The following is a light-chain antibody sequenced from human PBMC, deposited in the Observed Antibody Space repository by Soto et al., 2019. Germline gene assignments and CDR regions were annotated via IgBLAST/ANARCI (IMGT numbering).Light chain of an antibody. CDR3: QSYDSSLSAL. CDR2: GNN. Sequence: QSVLTQPPSVSGAPGQRVTISCTGSSSNIGAGYDVHWYQQLPGTAPKLLIYGNNNRPSGVPDRFSGSKSGTSASLAITGLQAEDEAHYYCQSYDSSLSALFGGGTKLTVL. V-gene: IGLV1-40*01. CDR1: SSNIGAGYD. J-gene: IGLJ2*01.